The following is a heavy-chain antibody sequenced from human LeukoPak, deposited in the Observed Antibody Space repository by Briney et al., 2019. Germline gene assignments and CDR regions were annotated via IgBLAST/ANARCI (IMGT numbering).Heavy chain of an antibody. D-gene: IGHD5-12*01. CDR3: ARHGRGGYSEADAFDI. J-gene: IGHJ3*02. Sequence: PSETLSLTCTVSGGSISSSSYYWGWLRQPPGKGLEWFGSIYYSGRTYYNPSLKSRVTISVDTSKNQFSLKLSSVTAADTAVYYCARHGRGGYSEADAFDIWGQGTMVTVSS. V-gene: IGHV4-39*01. CDR2: IYYSGRT. CDR1: GGSISSSSYY.